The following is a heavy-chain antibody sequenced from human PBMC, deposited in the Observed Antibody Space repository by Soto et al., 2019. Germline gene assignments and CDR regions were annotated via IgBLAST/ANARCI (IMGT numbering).Heavy chain of an antibody. CDR3: AKDSGDSSGYYYDGYFDY. CDR2: ISYDGSNK. D-gene: IGHD3-22*01. Sequence: PGGSLRLSCAASGFTFISYGMHWVRQAPGKGLEWVAVISYDGSNKYYADSVKGRFTISRDNSKNTLYLQMNSLRAEDTAVYYCAKDSGDSSGYYYDGYFDYWGQGTLVTVSS. V-gene: IGHV3-30*18. CDR1: GFTFISYG. J-gene: IGHJ4*02.